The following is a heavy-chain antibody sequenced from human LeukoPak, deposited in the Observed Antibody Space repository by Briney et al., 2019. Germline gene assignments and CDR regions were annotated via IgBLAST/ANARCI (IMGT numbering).Heavy chain of an antibody. D-gene: IGHD6-13*01. CDR3: ARSMAAAGPTHNWFDP. J-gene: IGHJ5*02. V-gene: IGHV4-39*01. CDR2: IYYTGTT. CDR1: GGSISRNGYF. Sequence: SETLSLTCSVSGGSISRNGYFWGWIRQPPGKGLEWIGSIYYTGTTYYNPSLKSRVTVSVDTSKNQFSLKLTSVTAADTAVYYCARSMAAAGPTHNWFDPWGHGTLVTVSS.